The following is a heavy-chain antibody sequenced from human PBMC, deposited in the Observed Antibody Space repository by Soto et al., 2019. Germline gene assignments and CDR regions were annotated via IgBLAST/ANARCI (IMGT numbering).Heavy chain of an antibody. J-gene: IGHJ4*02. CDR1: GYTFTSYG. CDR3: ARIFGAIYYLDS. V-gene: IGHV1-18*01. Sequence: QVQLVQSGAEVKKPGASVKVSCQASGYTFTSYGVSWVRQAPGQGLEWMGWISTYNGNTNYAQDLQGRITMTTDTSTRTAYMELRSLTSDDTAVYYCARIFGAIYYLDSWGQGTLVTVSS. D-gene: IGHD3-3*01. CDR2: ISTYNGNT.